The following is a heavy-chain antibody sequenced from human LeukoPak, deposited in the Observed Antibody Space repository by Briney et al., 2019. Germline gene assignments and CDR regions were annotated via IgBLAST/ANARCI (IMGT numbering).Heavy chain of an antibody. CDR1: GYTFTGYY. V-gene: IGHV1-2*02. Sequence: GASVKVSCKASGYTFTGYYMHWVRQAPGQGLEWMGWINPNSGGTNYAQKFQGRVTMTRDTSISTAYMELSRLRSDDTAVYYCARMGNYDSSGSLPLDYWGQGTLVTVSS. D-gene: IGHD3-22*01. J-gene: IGHJ4*02. CDR3: ARMGNYDSSGSLPLDY. CDR2: INPNSGGT.